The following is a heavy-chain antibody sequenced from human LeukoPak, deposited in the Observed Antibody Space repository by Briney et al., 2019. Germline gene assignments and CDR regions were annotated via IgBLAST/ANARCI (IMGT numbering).Heavy chain of an antibody. D-gene: IGHD3-10*01. J-gene: IGHJ4*02. V-gene: IGHV4-61*01. CDR3: ARDNTMVRELDY. Sequence: SETLSLTCTVSGGSVSSGSYYRSWIQQPPGKGLEWIGYIYYSGSTNYNPSLKSRVTISVDTSKNQFSLKLSSVTAADTAVYYCARDNTMVRELDYWGQGTLVTVSS. CDR1: GGSVSSGSYY. CDR2: IYYSGST.